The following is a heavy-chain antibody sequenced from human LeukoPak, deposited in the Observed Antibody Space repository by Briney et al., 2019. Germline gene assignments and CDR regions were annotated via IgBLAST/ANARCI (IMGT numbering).Heavy chain of an antibody. Sequence: PGGSLRLSCAASGFTFSSYSTNWVRQAPGKGLEWVSSISSSSSYIYYADSVKGRFTISRDNAKNSLYLQMNSLRAEDTAVYYCARYSYGSYWYFDLWGRGTLVTVSS. D-gene: IGHD5-18*01. CDR2: ISSSSSYI. J-gene: IGHJ2*01. CDR3: ARYSYGSYWYFDL. CDR1: GFTFSSYS. V-gene: IGHV3-21*01.